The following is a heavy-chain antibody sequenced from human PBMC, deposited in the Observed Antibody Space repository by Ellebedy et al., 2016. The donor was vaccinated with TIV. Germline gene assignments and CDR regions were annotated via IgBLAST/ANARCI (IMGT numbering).Heavy chain of an antibody. CDR2: INMNTGNP. D-gene: IGHD1-1*01. V-gene: IGHV7-4-1*02. J-gene: IGHJ6*03. CDR3: ARDSRYNWNDWDYYHMDV. CDR1: GYTFTGYP. Sequence: ASVKVSCKGSGYTFTGYPINWVRQAPGQGLEYMGWINMNTGNPTYAQGFTGRFVFSLDTSVSTAYLQISSLKAEDTAVYYCARDSRYNWNDWDYYHMDVWGKGTTVIVSS.